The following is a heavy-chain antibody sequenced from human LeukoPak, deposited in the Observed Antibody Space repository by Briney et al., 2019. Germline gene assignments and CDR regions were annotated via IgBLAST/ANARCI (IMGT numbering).Heavy chain of an antibody. J-gene: IGHJ4*02. D-gene: IGHD3-22*01. V-gene: IGHV1-46*01. CDR3: ARDPGYHYDSSGYLFDY. CDR2: INPSGGST. Sequence: GASVKVSCKASGYTFTSYYMHWVRQAPGQGLEWMGIINPSGGSTSYAQKFQGRVTMTRDTSTSTVYMELSSLRSEDTAVYYCARDPGYHYDSSGYLFDYWGQGTLVTVSS. CDR1: GYTFTSYY.